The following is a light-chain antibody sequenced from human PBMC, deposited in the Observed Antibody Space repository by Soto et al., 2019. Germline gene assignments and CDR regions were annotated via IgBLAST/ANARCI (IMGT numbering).Light chain of an antibody. J-gene: IGKJ1*01. CDR1: QSVSSN. Sequence: EIVMTQSPATLSVSPGERATLSCGASQSVSSNLAWYQQKPGQAPRLLIYGASTRATGIPARFSGSGSGTEFTLTISSLQSEDFAAYYCLQYNYFWPFGQGTKVEIK. CDR3: LQYNYFWP. V-gene: IGKV3-15*01. CDR2: GAS.